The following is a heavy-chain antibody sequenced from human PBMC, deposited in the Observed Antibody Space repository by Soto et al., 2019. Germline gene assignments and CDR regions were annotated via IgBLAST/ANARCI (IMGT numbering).Heavy chain of an antibody. V-gene: IGHV1-2*04. CDR2: INPNSGGT. CDR3: ARAQPYYDYVWGSYRYPYYYGMDV. D-gene: IGHD3-16*02. CDR1: GYTFTGYY. J-gene: IGHJ6*02. Sequence: GASLKVSCKASGYTFTGYYMHWVRQAPGKGLEWMGWINPNSGGTNYAQKFQGWVTMTRDTSISTAYMELSRLRSDDTAVYYCARAQPYYDYVWGSYRYPYYYGMDVWGQGTTVTVSS.